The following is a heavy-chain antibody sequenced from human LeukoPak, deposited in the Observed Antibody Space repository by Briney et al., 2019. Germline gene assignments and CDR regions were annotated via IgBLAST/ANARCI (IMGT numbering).Heavy chain of an antibody. D-gene: IGHD3-10*01. V-gene: IGHV3-30*04. CDR2: ISYDGSNK. J-gene: IGHJ5*02. Sequence: GRSPRLSCAASGFTFSSYAMHWVRQAPGKGLEWVAVISYDGSNKYYADSVKGRFTISRDNSKNTLYLQMNSLRAEDTAVYYCARDLGGYYYGSGSYYKDNWFDPWGQGTLVTVSS. CDR1: GFTFSSYA. CDR3: ARDLGGYYYGSGSYYKDNWFDP.